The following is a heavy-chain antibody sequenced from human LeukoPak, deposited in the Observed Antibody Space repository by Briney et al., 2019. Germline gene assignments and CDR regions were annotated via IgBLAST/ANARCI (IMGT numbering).Heavy chain of an antibody. V-gene: IGHV3-23*01. J-gene: IGHJ4*02. Sequence: GGSLRLSCAASGFTVNTKYMSWVRQAPGKGLEWVSAISGSGGSTYYADSVKGRFTISRDNSKNTLYLQMNSLRAEDTAVYYCAKVSSGWYMDYFDYWGQGTLVTVSS. CDR1: GFTVNTKY. CDR3: AKVSSGWYMDYFDY. CDR2: ISGSGGST. D-gene: IGHD6-19*01.